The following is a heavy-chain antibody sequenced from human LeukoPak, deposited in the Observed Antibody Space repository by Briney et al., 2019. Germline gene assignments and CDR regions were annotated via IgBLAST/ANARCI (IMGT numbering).Heavy chain of an antibody. Sequence: SETLSLTCAVYGGSFSGYYWSWIRQPPGKGLEWIGEINHSGSTNYNPSLKSRVTISVDTSKNQFSLKLSSVTAADTAVYYCARGGSGGISAPVVWFDPWGQGTLVTVSS. CDR3: ARGGSGGISAPVVWFDP. CDR1: GGSFSGYY. V-gene: IGHV4-34*01. CDR2: INHSGST. J-gene: IGHJ5*02. D-gene: IGHD2-15*01.